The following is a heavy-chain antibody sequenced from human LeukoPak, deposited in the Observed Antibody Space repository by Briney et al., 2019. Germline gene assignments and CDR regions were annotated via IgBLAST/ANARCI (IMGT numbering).Heavy chain of an antibody. Sequence: GGSLRLSCAASGFTFGSWAMNWVRQAPGKGLEWVSAISDGGAFTYYADSVKGRFTISRDNSKSTLYLQMDTLSGEDTALYYCAKCLPFYYDNSGYLPIDYWGQGILVTVSS. CDR2: ISDGGAFT. D-gene: IGHD3-22*01. CDR1: GFTFGSWA. CDR3: AKCLPFYYDNSGYLPIDY. V-gene: IGHV3-23*01. J-gene: IGHJ4*02.